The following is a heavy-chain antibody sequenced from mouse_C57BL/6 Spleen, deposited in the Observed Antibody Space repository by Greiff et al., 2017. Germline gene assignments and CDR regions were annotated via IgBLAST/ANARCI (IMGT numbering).Heavy chain of an antibody. D-gene: IGHD1-1*02. CDR3: ARWYTADY. CDR1: GFTFSSYA. J-gene: IGHJ2*01. Sequence: EVNLVESGGGLVKPGGSLKLSCAASGFTFSSYAMSWVRQTPEKRLEWVATISDGGSYTYYPDNVKGRFTISRDNAKNNLYLQMSHLMSEDTAMYYCARWYTADYWAQGTTLTVSS. CDR2: ISDGGSYT. V-gene: IGHV5-4*03.